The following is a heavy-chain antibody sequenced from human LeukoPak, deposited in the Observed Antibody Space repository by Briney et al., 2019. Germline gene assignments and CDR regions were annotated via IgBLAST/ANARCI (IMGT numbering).Heavy chain of an antibody. J-gene: IGHJ5*02. V-gene: IGHV4-59*01. CDR3: ARSPWGWFDP. D-gene: IGHD3-16*01. Sequence: PSETLSLTWTVSGGSISSYNWSWIRQPPGKGLEWIGYIYYSGSTNYNPSLKSRVTISVDTSKNQFSLKLSSVTAADTAVYYCARSPWGWFDPWGQGTLVTVSS. CDR2: IYYSGST. CDR1: GGSISSYN.